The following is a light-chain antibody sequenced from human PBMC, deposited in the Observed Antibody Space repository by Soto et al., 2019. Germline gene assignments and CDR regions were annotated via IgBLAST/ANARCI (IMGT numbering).Light chain of an antibody. CDR1: QAISSS. J-gene: IGKJ2*01. V-gene: IGKV1-9*01. CDR3: QHLNDYRYT. Sequence: DIPLTQSPSFLSASVGDRVTITCRASQAISSSLAWYQNNPGKAPKLLIYAASTLQNGVPSSFSGSGSGTEFTLTISSLQPEDFATYYCQHLNDYRYTFGQGTKVEIK. CDR2: AAS.